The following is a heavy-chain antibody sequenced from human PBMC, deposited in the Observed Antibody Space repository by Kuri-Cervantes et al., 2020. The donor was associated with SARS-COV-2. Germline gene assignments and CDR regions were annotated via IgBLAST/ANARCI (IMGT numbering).Heavy chain of an antibody. D-gene: IGHD3-22*01. J-gene: IGHJ3*02. CDR3: AMSLYLHGSGYYYDAFDI. Sequence: GGSLRLSCKGSGYSFTSYWIGWVRQMPGKGLEWMGIIYPGDSDTRYSPSFQGQVTISADKSISTAYLQWSSLKASDTAMYYCAMSLYLHGSGYYYDAFDIWGQGTMVTVSS. CDR2: IYPGDSDT. CDR1: GYSFTSYW. V-gene: IGHV5-51*01.